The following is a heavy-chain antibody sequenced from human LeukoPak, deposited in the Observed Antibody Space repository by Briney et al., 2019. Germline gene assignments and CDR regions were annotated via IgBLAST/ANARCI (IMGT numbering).Heavy chain of an antibody. CDR1: GGSISSGGYY. CDR2: INHSGST. CDR3: ARGCCDYYGSGSYRRFDY. Sequence: RPSQTLSLTCTVSGGSISSGGYYWSWIRQPPGKGLEWIGEINHSGSTNYNPSLKSRVTISVDTSKNQFSLKLSSVTAADTAVYYCARGCCDYYGSGSYRRFDYWGQGTLVTVSS. V-gene: IGHV4-30-2*01. J-gene: IGHJ4*02. D-gene: IGHD3-10*01.